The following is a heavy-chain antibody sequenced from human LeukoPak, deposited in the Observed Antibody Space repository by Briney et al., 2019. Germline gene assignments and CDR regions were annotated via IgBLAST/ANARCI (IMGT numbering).Heavy chain of an antibody. Sequence: GGSLRLSCAASGFTFSRSWMTWVRQAPGKGLEWVARINEDGSEIHYVDSVKGRCTISRDNSKNTLYLQMNSLRAEDTAVYYCLSSSWDLFDSWGQGTLVTVSS. CDR3: LSSSWDLFDS. D-gene: IGHD6-13*01. V-gene: IGHV3-7*03. J-gene: IGHJ4*02. CDR1: GFTFSRSW. CDR2: INEDGSEI.